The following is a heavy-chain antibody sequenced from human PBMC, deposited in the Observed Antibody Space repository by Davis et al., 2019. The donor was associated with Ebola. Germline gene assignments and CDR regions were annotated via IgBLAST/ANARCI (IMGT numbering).Heavy chain of an antibody. D-gene: IGHD5-12*01. J-gene: IGHJ5*02. CDR1: GGSISNSY. Sequence: SETLSLTCTVSGGSISNSYWSWIRQPPGKGLEWVGYIYYSGSTNSNPSLKSRVTLSVDTSKNQFSLDLNSVTAADTAVYYCARVSDSGYDPWGQGTLVTVSS. CDR2: IYYSGST. V-gene: IGHV4-59*01. CDR3: ARVSDSGYDP.